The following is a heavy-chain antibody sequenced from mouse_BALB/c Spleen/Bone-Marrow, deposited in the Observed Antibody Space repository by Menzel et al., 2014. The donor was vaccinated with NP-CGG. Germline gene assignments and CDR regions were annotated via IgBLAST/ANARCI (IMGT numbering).Heavy chain of an antibody. D-gene: IGHD1-1*01. CDR2: ISSGSNST. CDR1: GFTFSSFG. Sequence: EVKLVESGGGLVQPGGSRKLSCVASGFTFSSFGMHWVRRAPEKGLEWVAYISSGSNSTYYADTLKGRFTISRDNPKNTLFLQMTSLRSEDTAMYYCARGYYYGSSHYWYFDVWGAGTTVTVSS. J-gene: IGHJ1*01. CDR3: ARGYYYGSSHYWYFDV. V-gene: IGHV5-17*02.